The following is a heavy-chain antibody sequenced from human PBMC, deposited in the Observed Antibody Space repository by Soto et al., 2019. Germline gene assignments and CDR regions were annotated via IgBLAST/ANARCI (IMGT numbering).Heavy chain of an antibody. J-gene: IGHJ3*02. V-gene: IGHV1-69*06. CDR1: GGSFNNYV. CDR2: IIPNYAAA. CDR3: ARYWNAGTLYGAFDI. D-gene: IGHD4-17*01. Sequence: QVQLVQSGAEVRKPWSSVKVSCEASGGSFNNYVISWLRQAPGQGLEWRGGIIPNYAAANYAQKFRGRLTITADKATNTAYMELNSLRPEDTATYYCARYWNAGTLYGAFDIWGQGTTVIVS.